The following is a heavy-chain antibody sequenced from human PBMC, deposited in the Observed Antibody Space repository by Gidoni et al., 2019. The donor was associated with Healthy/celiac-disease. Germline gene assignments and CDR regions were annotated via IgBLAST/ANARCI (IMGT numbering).Heavy chain of an antibody. CDR1: GFTFSRHW. V-gene: IGHV3-74*01. D-gene: IGHD3-9*01. J-gene: IGHJ6*02. Sequence: EVQLVESGGGLVQPGGSLRLSCAASGFTFSRHWMHWVRQAPGKGLVWVSRINSDGSSTSYADSVKGRFTISRDNAKNTLYLQMNSLRAEDTAVYYCARVGLAIYSYEYYGMDVWGQGTTVTVSS. CDR3: ARVGLAIYSYEYYGMDV. CDR2: INSDGSST.